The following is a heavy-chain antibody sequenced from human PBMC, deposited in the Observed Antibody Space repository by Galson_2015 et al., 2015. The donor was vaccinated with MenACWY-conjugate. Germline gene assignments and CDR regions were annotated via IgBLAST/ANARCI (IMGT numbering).Heavy chain of an antibody. Sequence: SGAEVKKPGASVKVSCKASGGTFSSYAISWVRQAPGQGLEWMGGIIPIFGTANYAQKFQGRVTITADKSTSTAYMEPSSLRSEDTAVYYCARKSLAPTMVRGVIQYYYYYMDVWGKGTTVTVSS. CDR2: IIPIFGTA. D-gene: IGHD3-10*01. J-gene: IGHJ6*03. V-gene: IGHV1-69*06. CDR1: GGTFSSYA. CDR3: ARKSLAPTMVRGVIQYYYYYMDV.